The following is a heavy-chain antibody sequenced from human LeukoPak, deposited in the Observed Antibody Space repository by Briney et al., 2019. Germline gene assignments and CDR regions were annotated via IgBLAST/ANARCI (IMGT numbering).Heavy chain of an antibody. Sequence: SETLSLTCTVSGGSISSYYWSWIRQPPGKGLEWIGYIYYSGSTNYNPSLKSRVTISVDTSKNQFSLKLSSVTAADTAVYYCARTLDSYDSSGFDAFDIWGQGTMVTVSS. CDR1: GGSISSYY. CDR2: IYYSGST. J-gene: IGHJ3*02. V-gene: IGHV4-59*01. CDR3: ARTLDSYDSSGFDAFDI. D-gene: IGHD3-22*01.